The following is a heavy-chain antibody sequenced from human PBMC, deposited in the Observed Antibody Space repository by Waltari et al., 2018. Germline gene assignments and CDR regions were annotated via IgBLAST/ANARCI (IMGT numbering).Heavy chain of an antibody. D-gene: IGHD5-18*01. CDR3: ARGLDRGYSYGSDY. CDR2: MNPNSGNT. V-gene: IGHV1-8*01. J-gene: IGHJ4*02. CDR1: GYTFTSYD. Sequence: QVQLVQSGAEVKKPGASVKVACKASGYTFTSYDINWVRKATGQGLEWMGWMNPNSGNTGYAQKFQGRVTMTRNTSISTAYMELSSLRSEDTAVYYCARGLDRGYSYGSDYWGQGTLVTVSS.